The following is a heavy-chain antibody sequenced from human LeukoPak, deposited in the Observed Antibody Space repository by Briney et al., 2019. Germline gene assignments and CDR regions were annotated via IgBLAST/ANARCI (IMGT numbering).Heavy chain of an antibody. V-gene: IGHV3-7*01. J-gene: IGHJ4*02. CDR3: ATSDDSAATY. D-gene: IGHD6-25*01. Sequence: GGSLRLSCAASGFTFSKFWMSWVRQAPGKGLEWVANIKEDGSTKHYVNSVKGRFTISRDNAKNSLSLQMNYLRVEDTAVYYCATSDDSAATYWGQGTLVTVSS. CDR2: IKEDGSTK. CDR1: GFTFSKFW.